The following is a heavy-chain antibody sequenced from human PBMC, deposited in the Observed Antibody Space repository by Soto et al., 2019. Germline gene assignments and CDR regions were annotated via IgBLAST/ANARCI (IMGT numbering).Heavy chain of an antibody. D-gene: IGHD5-18*01. CDR3: VRGVGTTMAHYFDY. J-gene: IGHJ4*02. CDR1: GASISSDGYS. Sequence: SETLSLTCVVSGASISSDGYSWSWIRQPPGEGLEYIGYIYHTGSAYYTPSLKSRVTMSVDRSKNQFSLKLNSVTAADTAVYYRVRGVGTTMAHYFDYWGQGTLVTVSS. V-gene: IGHV4-30-2*01. CDR2: IYHTGSA.